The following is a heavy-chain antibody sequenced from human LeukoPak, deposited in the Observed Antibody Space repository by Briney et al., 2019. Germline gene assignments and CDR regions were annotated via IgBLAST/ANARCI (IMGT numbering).Heavy chain of an antibody. CDR3: ASCDILTGCGWFDP. D-gene: IGHD3-9*01. V-gene: IGHV4-34*01. Sequence: PSETLSLTCAVYGGSFSGYYWSWNRQPPGKGLEWIGEINHSGSTNYNPSLKSRVTISVDTSKNQFSLKLSSVTAADTAVYYCASCDILTGCGWFDPWGQGTLVTVSS. CDR2: INHSGST. CDR1: GGSFSGYY. J-gene: IGHJ5*02.